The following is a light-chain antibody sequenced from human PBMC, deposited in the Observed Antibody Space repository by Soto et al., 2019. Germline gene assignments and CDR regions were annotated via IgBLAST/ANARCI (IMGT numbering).Light chain of an antibody. CDR2: AAS. J-gene: IGKJ5*01. CDR3: QHRYNWLIA. Sequence: DIQMTQSPSSLSASVGDRVSITCQASQDIRKYLNWYQQKPGKAPKLLIYAASKLQTGVPDRFSGSGSGTDFTLTISSLEPEDFAVYYCQHRYNWLIAFGQGTRLEIK. CDR1: QDIRKY. V-gene: IGKV1-33*01.